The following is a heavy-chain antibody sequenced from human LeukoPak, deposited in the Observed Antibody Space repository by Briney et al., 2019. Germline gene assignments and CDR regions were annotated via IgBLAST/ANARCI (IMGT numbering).Heavy chain of an antibody. Sequence: GGSLRLSCAGSGFSFRHYWMSWVRQAPGKGLEWVANIKQDGSEKYYVNSVKGRFTISRDNAKNSLYLRMNSLRAEDTAIYYCARDVWGPDYWGQGTLVTVSS. CDR3: ARDVWGPDY. V-gene: IGHV3-7*01. CDR1: GFSFRHYW. D-gene: IGHD3-16*01. J-gene: IGHJ4*02. CDR2: IKQDGSEK.